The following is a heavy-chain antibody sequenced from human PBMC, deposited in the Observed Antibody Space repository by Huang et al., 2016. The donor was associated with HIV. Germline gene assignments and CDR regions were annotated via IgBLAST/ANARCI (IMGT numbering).Heavy chain of an antibody. CDR2: INHRGKS. J-gene: IGHJ4*02. CDR1: GGSFSNYY. Sequence: QVQLQQWGTGLLKPSETLSLKCAVYGGSFSNYYWSWIRQSPGKGPEWIGEINHRGKSTHNPSLRSLITMSIDTSKSQFYLNLTSVTTADTGVYYCARPKMIDGTPDSSWNYFDSWGQGTLVIVSS. CDR3: ARPKMIDGTPDSSWNYFDS. V-gene: IGHV4-34*02. D-gene: IGHD2-21*01.